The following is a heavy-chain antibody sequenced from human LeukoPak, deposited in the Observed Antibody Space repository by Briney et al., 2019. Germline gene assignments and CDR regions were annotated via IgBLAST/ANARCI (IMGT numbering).Heavy chain of an antibody. J-gene: IGHJ6*04. D-gene: IGHD3-10*01. Sequence: PSETLSLTCAVYGGSFSGYYWTWVRQPPGKGLEWIGEINHKGATNYSPSLKSRVTISLDTSKNQFSLKLSSVTAADTAVYYCARGPHFYGSGSYEYSYYYYYYGMDVWGKGTAVTVSS. V-gene: IGHV4-34*01. CDR3: ARGPHFYGSGSYEYSYYYYYYGMDV. CDR1: GGSFSGYY. CDR2: INHKGAT.